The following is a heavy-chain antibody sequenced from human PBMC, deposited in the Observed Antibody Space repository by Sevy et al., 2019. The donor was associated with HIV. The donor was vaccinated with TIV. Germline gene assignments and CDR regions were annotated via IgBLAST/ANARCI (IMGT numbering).Heavy chain of an antibody. J-gene: IGHJ4*02. CDR1: GHTLNRLG. V-gene: IGHV1-24*01. D-gene: IGHD3-22*01. CDR2: FDPEDGET. Sequence: GASVKVSCKVYGHTLNRLGIHWVRQAPGKGLEWMGSFDPEDGETFQAQKFQGRVTMTDDTSTDTAYMELSSLRAEDTAVYYCAATKDYYENSGSAFDYWGQGTLVTVSS. CDR3: AATKDYYENSGSAFDY.